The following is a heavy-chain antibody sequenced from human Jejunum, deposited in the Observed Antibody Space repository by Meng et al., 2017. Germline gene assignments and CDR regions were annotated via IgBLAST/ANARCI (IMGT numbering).Heavy chain of an antibody. V-gene: IGHV4-39*07. CDR1: GDSIISSSHY. J-gene: IGHJ3*02. D-gene: IGHD4-17*01. Sequence: ETLSLTCTVSGDSIISSSHYWGWIRQPPRKPLEWIGSVYYSGDAYYNPSLKSRVTISVDTSKNQFSLKVTSLTAADTAVYYCARVSYGAVSLRYVFDIWGQGTMVTVSS. CDR3: ARVSYGAVSLRYVFDI. CDR2: VYYSGDA.